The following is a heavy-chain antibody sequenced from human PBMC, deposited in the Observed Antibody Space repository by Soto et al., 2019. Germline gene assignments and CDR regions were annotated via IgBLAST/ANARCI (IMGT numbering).Heavy chain of an antibody. D-gene: IGHD5-18*01. CDR3: ALPGGYCSCLTYYHYYGMDF. J-gene: IGHJ6*02. Sequence: ASVKVSCKASGYTFTSYDINWVRQATGQGLEWMGWMNPNSGNTGYAQKFQGRVTMTRNTSISTAYMELSSLRSDDTAVYYCALPGGYCSCLTYYHYYGMDFWGQRTTVTVSS. V-gene: IGHV1-8*01. CDR2: MNPNSGNT. CDR1: GYTFTSYD.